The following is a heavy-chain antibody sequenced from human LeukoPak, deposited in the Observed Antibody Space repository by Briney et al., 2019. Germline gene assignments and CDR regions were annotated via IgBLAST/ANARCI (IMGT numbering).Heavy chain of an antibody. CDR2: IYYTGII. V-gene: IGHV4-59*07. D-gene: IGHD3-22*01. CDR3: ARSVDYFDNTGPHMMFDY. J-gene: IGHJ4*02. CDR1: GDSITSHY. Sequence: SDTLPLTCNVSGDSITSHYWNWIRQPPGKGLEWIGYIYYTGIIKYNPSLTSRVSMSVDTSKNQFFLKMKSVTAADTAVYHCARSVDYFDNTGPHMMFDYWGQGSLVTVSS.